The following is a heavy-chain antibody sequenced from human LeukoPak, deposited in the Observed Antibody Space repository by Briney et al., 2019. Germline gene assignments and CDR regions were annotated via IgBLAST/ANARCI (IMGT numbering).Heavy chain of an antibody. D-gene: IGHD2-8*01. Sequence: GGSLRLSCAASGFTFSNYVMRWVRQAPGKGLEWVSAISGSGGSTYYADSVKGRFTISRDNSKNTLYLQMNSLRAEDTAVYYCAKNPWKVYHIDYWGQGTLVTVSS. J-gene: IGHJ4*02. CDR1: GFTFSNYV. V-gene: IGHV3-23*01. CDR2: ISGSGGST. CDR3: AKNPWKVYHIDY.